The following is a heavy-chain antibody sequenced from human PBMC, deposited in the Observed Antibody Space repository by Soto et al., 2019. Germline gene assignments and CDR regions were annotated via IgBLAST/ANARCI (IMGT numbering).Heavy chain of an antibody. CDR3: ARMLAVNYYYYYMDL. V-gene: IGHV2-26*01. CDR2: ILSNDEK. Sequence: QVTLKESGPVLVKPTETLTLTCTVSGFSLSNARMGVSWIRQPPGKALEWLAHILSNDEKSYSTSLKTRLTISMDTSKSQVVLNMTNTDPVDTATYYGARMLAVNYYYYYMDLWGKGTTVTVSS. D-gene: IGHD3-22*01. J-gene: IGHJ6*03. CDR1: GFSLSNARMG.